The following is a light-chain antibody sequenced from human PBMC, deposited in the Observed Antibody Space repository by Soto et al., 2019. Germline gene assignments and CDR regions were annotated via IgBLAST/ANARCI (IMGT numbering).Light chain of an antibody. Sequence: QISQSLSTLSTWLRASVPVICRASQSVSGWLAWYQQKPGEAPKLLIYDASARPRGVPARFSGRGSGTKFTLTIASLQPEDFATYYCQQYETFSGTFGPGIKVDIK. CDR3: QQYETFSGT. CDR1: QSVSGW. J-gene: IGKJ1*01. CDR2: DAS. V-gene: IGKV1-5*02.